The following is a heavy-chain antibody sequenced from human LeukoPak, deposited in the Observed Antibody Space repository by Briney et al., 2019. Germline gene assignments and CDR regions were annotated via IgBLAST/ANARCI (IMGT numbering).Heavy chain of an antibody. J-gene: IGHJ3*02. CDR3: ARSPRVEMATMGAFDI. CDR1: GGTFSSYA. D-gene: IGHD5-24*01. V-gene: IGHV1-69*05. Sequence: GSSVKVSCKASGGTFSSYAISWVRRAPGQGLEWMGRIIPIFGTANYAQKFQGRVTITTDESTSTAYMELSSLRSEDTAVYYCARSPRVEMATMGAFDIWGQGTMVTVSS. CDR2: IIPIFGTA.